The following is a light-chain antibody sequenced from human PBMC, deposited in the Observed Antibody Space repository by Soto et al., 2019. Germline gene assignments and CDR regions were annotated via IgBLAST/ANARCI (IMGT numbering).Light chain of an antibody. CDR2: GAS. CDR1: QSVSRNY. J-gene: IGKJ2*01. V-gene: IGKV3-20*01. Sequence: EIVLTQSPGTLSLSPGERATLSCRASQSVSRNYLAWYQQRPGQAPRLLIYGASSRATGIPDRFSGSGSGTDFTLTISRLEPEDLAVYYCQQYGSSPRYTFAQGTKLEIK. CDR3: QQYGSSPRYT.